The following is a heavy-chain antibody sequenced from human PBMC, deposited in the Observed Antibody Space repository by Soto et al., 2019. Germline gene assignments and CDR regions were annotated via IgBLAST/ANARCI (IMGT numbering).Heavy chain of an antibody. CDR2: IWHDGSSK. Sequence: QVQMVESGGGVVQPGGSLTLSGAASGVTFRNYGMQWVRYTPGRGLEWVAHIWHDGSSKYYVDSVKGRFTISRDKSKNPQNLQMNSLTVEDTAVYYCTRDISSWYFDSWGQGALVTVSS. J-gene: IGHJ4*02. CDR3: TRDISSWYFDS. V-gene: IGHV3-33*01. CDR1: GVTFRNYG. D-gene: IGHD6-13*01.